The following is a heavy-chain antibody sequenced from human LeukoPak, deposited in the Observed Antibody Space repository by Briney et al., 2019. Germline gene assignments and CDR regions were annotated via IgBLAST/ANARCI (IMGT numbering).Heavy chain of an antibody. Sequence: GASVKVSCKASGYTFTGYYMHWVRQAPGQGLEWMGWINPNSGGTNYAQKFQGRVTMTRDTSISTAYMEPSRLRSDDTAVYYCARAQRIAAAGRGWFDPWGQGTLVTVSS. J-gene: IGHJ5*02. CDR1: GYTFTGYY. CDR2: INPNSGGT. V-gene: IGHV1-2*02. D-gene: IGHD6-13*01. CDR3: ARAQRIAAAGRGWFDP.